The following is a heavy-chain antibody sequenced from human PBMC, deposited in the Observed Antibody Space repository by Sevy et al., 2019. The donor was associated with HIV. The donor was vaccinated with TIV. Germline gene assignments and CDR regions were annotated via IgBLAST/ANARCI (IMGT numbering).Heavy chain of an antibody. CDR1: GFTFSNYA. J-gene: IGHJ3*02. CDR2: IFRSGDVT. D-gene: IGHD3-22*01. Sequence: GGSLRLACTGSGFTFSNYAMNWVRQAPGKGLEWVSTIFRSGDVTYYADSVKGRFTISRDNSRNTLFLQMKSLRDEDMAVYYCAGVGYDSSGSFDAFDIWGQGTMVTVSS. CDR3: AGVGYDSSGSFDAFDI. V-gene: IGHV3-23*01.